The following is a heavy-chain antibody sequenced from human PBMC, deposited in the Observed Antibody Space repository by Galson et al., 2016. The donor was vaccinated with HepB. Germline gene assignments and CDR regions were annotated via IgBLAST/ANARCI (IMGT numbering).Heavy chain of an antibody. J-gene: IGHJ3*01. Sequence: LRLSCAASGFTFSTSVMTWVRQAPGKGLEWVSDISGSGVNKHYANFVKGRFTISRDNSQNMLYLQMNSLSAEDTAIYFCAKDRLGQLAGAFDVWGQGTMVTVSS. V-gene: IGHV3-23*01. CDR2: ISGSGVNK. D-gene: IGHD3-16*01. CDR3: AKDRLGQLAGAFDV. CDR1: GFTFSTSV.